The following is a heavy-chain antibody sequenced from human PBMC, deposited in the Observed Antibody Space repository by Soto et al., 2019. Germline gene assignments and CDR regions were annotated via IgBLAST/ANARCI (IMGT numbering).Heavy chain of an antibody. D-gene: IGHD2-8*02. CDR1: GGSFSGYY. Sequence: SETLSLTCAVYGGSFSGYYWTWIRQPPGTGLEWIGEINQSGSTNYNPSRKSRVTISVDTSKNQFSLKLTSVTAADTAVYYCARDKITGLFDYWGQGTLVTVSS. CDR3: ARDKITGLFDY. J-gene: IGHJ4*02. CDR2: INQSGST. V-gene: IGHV4-34*01.